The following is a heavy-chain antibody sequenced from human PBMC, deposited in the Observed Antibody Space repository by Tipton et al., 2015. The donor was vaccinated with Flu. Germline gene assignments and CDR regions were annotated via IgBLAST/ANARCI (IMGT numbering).Heavy chain of an antibody. CDR2: IVCMSGIP. D-gene: IGHD6-25*01. Sequence: QVQLVQSGAEVKKPGSSVTVSCKASGDTFRKYAISWVRQAPGQGLEWMGGIVCMSGIPNYPQKFQGRVTMTADESTNTVYMELSSLTSDDPAVYYCARQIYSTGELDYDYYFMDVWGKGTTVTVSS. V-gene: IGHV1-69*01. CDR1: GDTFRKYA. CDR3: ARQIYSTGELDYDYYFMDV. J-gene: IGHJ6*03.